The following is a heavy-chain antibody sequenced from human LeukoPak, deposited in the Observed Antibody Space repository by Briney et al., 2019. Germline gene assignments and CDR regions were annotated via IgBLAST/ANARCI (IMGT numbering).Heavy chain of an antibody. Sequence: GGSLRLSCAASGFTFSSYSMNWVRQAPGKGLEWVSSISSSSSYIYYADSVKGRFTISRDNAKNSLCLQMNSLRAEDTAVYYCASLLIAAPADAFDIWGQGTMVTVSS. CDR1: GFTFSSYS. V-gene: IGHV3-21*01. CDR3: ASLLIAAPADAFDI. D-gene: IGHD6-6*01. J-gene: IGHJ3*02. CDR2: ISSSSSYI.